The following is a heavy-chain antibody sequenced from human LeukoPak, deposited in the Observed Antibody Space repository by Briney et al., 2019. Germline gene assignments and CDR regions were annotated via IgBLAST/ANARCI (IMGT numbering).Heavy chain of an antibody. J-gene: IGHJ6*03. CDR3: ARVPYSSSWLIYYYYMDV. D-gene: IGHD6-13*01. CDR1: GFTFSTYA. V-gene: IGHV3-21*01. Sequence: GGSLRLSCAASGFTFSTYAMSWVRQAPGKGLEWVSSISSSSSYIYYADSVKGRFTISRDNAKNSLYLQMNSLRAEDTAVYYCARVPYSSSWLIYYYYMDVWGKGTTVTVSS. CDR2: ISSSSSYI.